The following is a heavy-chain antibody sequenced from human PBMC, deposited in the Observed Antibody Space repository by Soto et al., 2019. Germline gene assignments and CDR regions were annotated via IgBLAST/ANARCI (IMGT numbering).Heavy chain of an antibody. Sequence: GGSLRLSCAASGFTFSSYDMNWVRQAPGKGLEWVSYITSSGSTRYYADSVKGRFTISRDDARNSLYLQMSSLRDEDTALYYCARAAAGNFDYWGQGTLVTVSS. J-gene: IGHJ4*02. D-gene: IGHD6-13*01. CDR2: ITSSGSTR. CDR3: ARAAAGNFDY. CDR1: GFTFSSYD. V-gene: IGHV3-48*02.